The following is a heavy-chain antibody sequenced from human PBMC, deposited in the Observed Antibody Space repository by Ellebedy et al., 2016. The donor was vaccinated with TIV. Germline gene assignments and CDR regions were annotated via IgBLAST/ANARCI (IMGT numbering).Heavy chain of an antibody. D-gene: IGHD6-19*01. CDR2: VDDRGNT. CDR3: ARERRDSSGWYFDY. V-gene: IGHV4-59*01. J-gene: IGHJ4*02. Sequence: MPSETLSLTCTVSGGSITSYYWSWVRQPPGRGLEWIGDVDDRGNTNYNPSLKSRVTISVDTSRTRFSLRLSSVTTADTAVYSCARERRDSSGWYFDYWGQGTRITVSS. CDR1: GGSITSYY.